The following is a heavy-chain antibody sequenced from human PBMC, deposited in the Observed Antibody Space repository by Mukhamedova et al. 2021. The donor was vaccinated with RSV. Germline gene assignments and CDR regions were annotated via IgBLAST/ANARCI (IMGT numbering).Heavy chain of an antibody. Sequence: YGMSWVRQAPGKGLEWVSGLRAADGNTYYADSVRGRFSNSRDTSKSTLYLQMNSLGAEDTARYYCAKDLVSSTGRGYDYWGQGT. J-gene: IGHJ4*02. CDR3: AKDLVSSTGRGYDY. V-gene: IGHV3-23*01. CDR2: LRAADGNT. D-gene: IGHD2-2*01. CDR1: YG.